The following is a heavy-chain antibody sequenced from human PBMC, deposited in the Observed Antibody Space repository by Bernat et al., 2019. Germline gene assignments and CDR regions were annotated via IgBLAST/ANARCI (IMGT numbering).Heavy chain of an antibody. Sequence: SGGGLVQPGGSLRLSCAASGFTFSSHWMSWVRQAPGKGLEWVANIKQDGSEKYYVDSVKGRFTISRDNAKNSLYLQMNSLRAEDTAVYYCARDQEYYDYIWGSYRPYYFDYWGQGTLVTVSS. CDR1: GFTFSSHW. J-gene: IGHJ4*02. V-gene: IGHV3-7*03. CDR3: ARDQEYYDYIWGSYRPYYFDY. D-gene: IGHD3-16*02. CDR2: IKQDGSEK.